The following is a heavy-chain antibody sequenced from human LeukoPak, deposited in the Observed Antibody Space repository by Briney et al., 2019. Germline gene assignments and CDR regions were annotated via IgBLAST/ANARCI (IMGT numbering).Heavy chain of an antibody. J-gene: IGHJ5*02. CDR2: INHSGNT. CDR3: ERGFGTVRGVA. Sequence: SETLSLTCAVYGGSLSDDYWSLIRQPPGKGLEWIGEINHSGNTNYNPSLESRVTISVDTSKNQFSLKLTSVTAADTAVYYCERGFGTVRGVAWGQGTLVTVSS. D-gene: IGHD3-10*01. V-gene: IGHV4-34*01. CDR1: GGSLSDDY.